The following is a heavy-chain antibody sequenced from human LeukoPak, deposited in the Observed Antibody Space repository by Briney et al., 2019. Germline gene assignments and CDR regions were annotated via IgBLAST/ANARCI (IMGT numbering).Heavy chain of an antibody. Sequence: ASVKVSSKASGYTFTSYAMHWVRQAPGQRLEWMGWINAGNGNTKYSQKFQGRVTITRDTSASTAYMELSSLRSEDTAVYYCARGVTAYSSSWYYLTGYFQHWGQGTLVTVSS. CDR2: INAGNGNT. V-gene: IGHV1-3*01. CDR3: ARGVTAYSSSWYYLTGYFQH. CDR1: GYTFTSYA. D-gene: IGHD6-13*01. J-gene: IGHJ1*01.